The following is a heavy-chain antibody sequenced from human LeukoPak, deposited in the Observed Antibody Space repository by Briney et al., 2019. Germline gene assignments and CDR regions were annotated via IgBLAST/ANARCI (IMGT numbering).Heavy chain of an antibody. CDR2: ISWNSGNI. V-gene: IGHV3-9*01. J-gene: IGHJ4*02. CDR1: GFTFDDYA. CDR3: AKGHYYDSSGYFDY. Sequence: PGGSLRLSCAASGFTFDDYAMHWVRQAPGRVLEWVSGISWNSGNIGYADSVKGRFTISRDNAKNSLYLQMNSLRAEDTALYYCAKGHYYDSSGYFDYWGQGTLVTVSS. D-gene: IGHD3-22*01.